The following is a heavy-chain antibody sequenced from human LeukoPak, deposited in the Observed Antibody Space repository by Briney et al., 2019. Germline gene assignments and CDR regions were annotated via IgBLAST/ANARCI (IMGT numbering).Heavy chain of an antibody. J-gene: IGHJ4*02. Sequence: GGSLRLSCAASGFTFSNYAMHWVRQAPGKGLEWVAVISYDGSDKYSADSVKGRLTISRDNSKTTLYLQMNSLRPEDTAVYFCARDRLGYCSGGTCYSYYFDFWGQGTLVTVSS. CDR2: ISYDGSDK. V-gene: IGHV3-30-3*01. CDR3: ARDRLGYCSGGTCYSYYFDF. CDR1: GFTFSNYA. D-gene: IGHD2-15*01.